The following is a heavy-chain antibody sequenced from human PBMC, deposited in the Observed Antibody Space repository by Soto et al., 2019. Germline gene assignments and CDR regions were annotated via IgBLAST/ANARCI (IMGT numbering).Heavy chain of an antibody. CDR1: GYTFNSYG. CDR3: ARGGYYDSSGSRNYHYYGMDA. CDR2: ISPYDDNT. V-gene: IGHV1-18*01. Sequence: QVQLVQSGTEVKKPGASVKVSCKASGYTFNSYGISWVRQAPGQGLEWMGWISPYDDNTTYAQNLQGRVTMTTDTSTRTAYMEPRSLRSDDTAVYYCARGGYYDSSGSRNYHYYGMDAWGQGTTVTVS. D-gene: IGHD3-22*01. J-gene: IGHJ6*02.